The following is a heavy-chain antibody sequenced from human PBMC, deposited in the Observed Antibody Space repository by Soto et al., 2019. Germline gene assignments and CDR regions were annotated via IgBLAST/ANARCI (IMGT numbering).Heavy chain of an antibody. Sequence: GWSLRLSCASSVFTFISYGMQWVRQAPGKGLEWVAVIWYDGSNKYYADSVKGRFTISRDNSKNTLYLQMNSLRAEDTAVYYCARERAARRWNNWFDPWGQGTLVTVSS. CDR3: ARERAARRWNNWFDP. J-gene: IGHJ5*02. D-gene: IGHD6-6*01. V-gene: IGHV3-33*01. CDR2: IWYDGSNK. CDR1: VFTFISYG.